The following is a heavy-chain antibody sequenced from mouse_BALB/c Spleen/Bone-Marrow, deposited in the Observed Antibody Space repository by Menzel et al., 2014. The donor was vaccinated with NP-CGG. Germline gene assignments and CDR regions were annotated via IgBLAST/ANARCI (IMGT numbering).Heavy chain of an antibody. J-gene: IGHJ2*01. Sequence: VQLQQSGAELMKPGASVKISCKATGYTFSNYWIDWVKQRPGHGLEWIGEILPGSGTANYNEKFKGKATFTADTSSNTAYKQLSSLTSEDSALYYCARASLVPYYFDDWRQGPTLTVSS. CDR2: ILPGSGTA. CDR3: ARASLVPYYFDD. D-gene: IGHD2-12*01. CDR1: GYTFSNYW. V-gene: IGHV1-9*01.